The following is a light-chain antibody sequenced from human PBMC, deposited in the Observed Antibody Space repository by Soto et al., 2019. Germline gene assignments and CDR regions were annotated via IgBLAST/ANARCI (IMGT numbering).Light chain of an antibody. J-gene: IGKJ1*01. CDR3: LQHNSYTWT. Sequence: DIQMPQSPSTLSASVGARVTITCRASQSISSWLAWYQQKPGKAPKLLIYDASSLESGVPSRFSGSGSGTDFTLTISCLQSEEFATYYCLQHNSYTWTVGQGTKVDIK. CDR2: DAS. V-gene: IGKV1-5*01. CDR1: QSISSW.